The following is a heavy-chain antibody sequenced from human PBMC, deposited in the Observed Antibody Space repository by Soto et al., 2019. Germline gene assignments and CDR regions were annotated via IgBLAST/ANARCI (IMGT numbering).Heavy chain of an antibody. CDR3: ARAADVSFYFDY. J-gene: IGHJ4*02. CDR1: GFTFSSYA. V-gene: IGHV3-30-3*01. CDR2: ISYDGSNK. D-gene: IGHD3-10*02. Sequence: GGSLRLSCAASGFTFSSYAMHWVRQAPGKGLEWVAVISYDGSNKYYADSVKGRFTISRDNSKNTLYLQMNSLRAEDTAVYYCARAADVSFYFDYWGQGTLVTVSS.